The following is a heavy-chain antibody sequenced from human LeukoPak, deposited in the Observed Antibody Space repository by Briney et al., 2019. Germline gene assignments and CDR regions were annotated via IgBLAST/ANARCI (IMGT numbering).Heavy chain of an antibody. D-gene: IGHD6-19*01. V-gene: IGHV3-23*01. CDR3: AKQWLFLKKYYCDY. CDR2: ISGSGGST. CDR1: GFTFSSYA. Sequence: PGGSLRLSCAASGFTFSSYAMSWVRPAPGRGLEWVSAISGSGGSTYYADSVKGRFTISRDNPKNTLYLQMNSLRAEDTAVYDCAKQWLFLKKYYCDYWGQGTLVTVSS. J-gene: IGHJ4*02.